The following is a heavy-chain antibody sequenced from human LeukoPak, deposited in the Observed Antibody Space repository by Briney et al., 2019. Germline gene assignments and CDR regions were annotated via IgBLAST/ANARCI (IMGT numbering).Heavy chain of an antibody. Sequence: PGGSLRLSCAASGFTFRSYGMHWVRQAPGKGLEWVAVIWYDGSNKYYADSVKGRFTISRDNSKNTLYLQMNSLRAEDTAVYYCAKVGGSYLGSDAFDIWGQGTMVTVSS. J-gene: IGHJ3*02. CDR3: AKVGGSYLGSDAFDI. CDR1: GFTFRSYG. CDR2: IWYDGSNK. V-gene: IGHV3-33*06. D-gene: IGHD1-26*01.